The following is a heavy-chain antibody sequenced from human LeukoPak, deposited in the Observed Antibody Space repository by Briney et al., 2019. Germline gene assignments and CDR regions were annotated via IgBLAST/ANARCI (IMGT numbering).Heavy chain of an antibody. D-gene: IGHD5-24*01. CDR2: ISGSGGST. CDR1: GFTFVGYA. CDR3: AKDPRDGYDY. V-gene: IGHV3-23*01. Sequence: PGGSLRLSCAASGFTFVGYAMSWVRQAPGKGLEWVSAISGSGGSTYYADSVKGRFTISRDNSKNTLYLQMNSLRAEDTAVYYCAKDPRDGYDYWGQGTLVTVSS. J-gene: IGHJ4*02.